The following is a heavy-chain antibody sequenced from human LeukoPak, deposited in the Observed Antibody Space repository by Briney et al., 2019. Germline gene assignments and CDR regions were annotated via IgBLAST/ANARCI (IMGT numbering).Heavy chain of an antibody. Sequence: PSETLSLTCTVSGGSISSYYWSWIRQPPGKGLEWIGYIYYSGSTNYNPSLKSRVTISVDTSKNQFSLKLSSVTAADTAVYYCARAGEYCSGSSCYSGVYFDYWGQGTLLTVSS. CDR3: ARAGEYCSGSSCYSGVYFDY. J-gene: IGHJ4*02. CDR2: IYYSGST. V-gene: IGHV4-59*01. D-gene: IGHD2-15*01. CDR1: GGSISSYY.